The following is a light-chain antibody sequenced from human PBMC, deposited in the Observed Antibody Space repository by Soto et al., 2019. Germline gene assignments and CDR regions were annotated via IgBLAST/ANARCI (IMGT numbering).Light chain of an antibody. CDR2: LNSDGSH. CDR1: SRHSSNV. J-gene: IGLJ3*02. CDR3: HTWATGIQV. Sequence: QLVLTQSPSASASLGASVKLTCTLSSRHSSNVIAWHQQQPEKGPRYLMKLNSDGSHNKGDGIPDRFSGSSSGAERYLTISSLQSEDEADYYCHTWATGIQVFGGGTKLTVL. V-gene: IGLV4-69*01.